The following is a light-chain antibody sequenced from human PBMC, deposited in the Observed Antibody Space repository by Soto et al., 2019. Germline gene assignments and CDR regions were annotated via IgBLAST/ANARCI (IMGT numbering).Light chain of an antibody. CDR1: SSNIGKNY. CDR3: ATWDTSLTAVL. V-gene: IGLV1-51*02. J-gene: IGLJ2*01. Sequence: QSVLTQPPSVSAASGQKVTISCSGSSSNIGKNYVSWYQQLPGTAPKVVIYETNKRPSGIPDRFSDSKSGTSATLGITGLQTEDEADYYCATWDTSLTAVLFGGGTKLTVL. CDR2: ETN.